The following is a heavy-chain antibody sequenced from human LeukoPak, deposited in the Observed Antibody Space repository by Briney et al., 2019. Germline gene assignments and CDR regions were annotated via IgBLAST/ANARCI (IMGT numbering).Heavy chain of an antibody. J-gene: IGHJ5*02. CDR1: GGSISSGGYS. V-gene: IGHV4-30-4*07. Sequence: SETLSLTCAVSGGSISSGGYSWSWLRQPPGKGLEWIGYIYYSGSTYYNPSLKSRVTISVDTSKNQFSLKLSSVTAADTAVYYCARAPEDCSGGSCYDNWFDPWGQGTLVTVSS. CDR3: ARAPEDCSGGSCYDNWFDP. D-gene: IGHD2-15*01. CDR2: IYYSGST.